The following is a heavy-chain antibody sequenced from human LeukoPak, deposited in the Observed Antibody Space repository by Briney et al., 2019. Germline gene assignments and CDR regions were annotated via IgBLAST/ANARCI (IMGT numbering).Heavy chain of an antibody. D-gene: IGHD4-23*01. CDR3: AKDQYGGNSYFLRDAFDI. V-gene: IGHV3-23*01. J-gene: IGHJ3*02. Sequence: GGSLRLSCAASGFTFSSYAMSWVRQAPGRGLEWVSGISGSGTRTYYTDSVKGRFTMARDNSKNTLYLQMNSLRAGDTAVYYCAKDQYGGNSYFLRDAFDIWGQGTMVTVSS. CDR2: ISGSGTRT. CDR1: GFTFSSYA.